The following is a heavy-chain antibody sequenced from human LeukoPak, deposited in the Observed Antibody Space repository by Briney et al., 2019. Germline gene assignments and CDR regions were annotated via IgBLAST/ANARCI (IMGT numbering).Heavy chain of an antibody. D-gene: IGHD3-10*01. V-gene: IGHV4-38-2*02. J-gene: IGHJ4*02. Sequence: PSETLSLTCTVSGYSISSGYYWGWIRQPPGKGLEWIGSIYHSGSTYYNPSLKSRVTISVDTSKNQFSLKLSSVTAADTAVYYCARYGGSGIDYWGQGTLVTVSS. CDR2: IYHSGST. CDR3: ARYGGSGIDY. CDR1: GYSISSGYY.